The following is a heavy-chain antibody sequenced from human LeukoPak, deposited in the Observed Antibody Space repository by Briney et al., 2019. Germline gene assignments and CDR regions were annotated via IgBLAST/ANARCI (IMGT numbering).Heavy chain of an antibody. Sequence: ASVKVSCKASGYTFTSYDINWVRQATGQGLAWMGWMNPNSGNTGYAQKFQGRVTMTRNTSISTAYMELSSLRSEDTAVYYCARRPFGREGGRVFDYWGQGTLVTVSS. J-gene: IGHJ4*02. V-gene: IGHV1-8*01. CDR3: ARRPFGREGGRVFDY. CDR1: GYTFTSYD. D-gene: IGHD3-10*01. CDR2: MNPNSGNT.